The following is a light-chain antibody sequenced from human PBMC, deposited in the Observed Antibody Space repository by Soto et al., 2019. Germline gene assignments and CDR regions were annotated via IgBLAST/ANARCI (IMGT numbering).Light chain of an antibody. CDR3: RPYTKTITLV. CDR2: DVT. Sequence: QSALTQPASVSGSPGQSITISCTGTSSDVGGYNHVSWYQQHPGKAPRLMIYDVTNRPSGVSNRFSGSKSGNTASLTISGVQAEDGGGYYCRPYTKTITLVFGGGTQLTVL. J-gene: IGLJ3*02. CDR1: SSDVGGYNH. V-gene: IGLV2-14*03.